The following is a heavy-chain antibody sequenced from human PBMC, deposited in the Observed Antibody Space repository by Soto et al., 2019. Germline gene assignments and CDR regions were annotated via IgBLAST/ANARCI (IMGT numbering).Heavy chain of an antibody. CDR1: GHTFTNND. V-gene: IGHV1-8*02. D-gene: IGHD5-18*01. CDR3: ARMESFGSLNWFDP. CDR2: MNPGSGDT. J-gene: IGHJ5*02. Sequence: GASVKFSCKASGHTFTNNDVSWVRQATGQGLEWMGWMNPGSGDTGYAQKFQGRVTMTRDISIATACMELNSLTSEDTAIYYCARMESFGSLNWFDPWGQGTLVTVSS.